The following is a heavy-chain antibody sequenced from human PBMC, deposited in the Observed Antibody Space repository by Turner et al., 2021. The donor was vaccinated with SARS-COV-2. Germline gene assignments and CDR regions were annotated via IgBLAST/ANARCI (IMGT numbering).Heavy chain of an antibody. J-gene: IGHJ4*02. D-gene: IGHD3-22*01. CDR3: ARDKTGGYYGPLDY. V-gene: IGHV3-30-3*01. Sequence: VQLVESGGGLVKPGGSLRLSCAASGFPFSSYAMNWVRQAPGKGLEWVAVTSYDGSNKYYADSVKGRLTISRDNSKNTLYLQMNSLRAEDTAVYYCARDKTGGYYGPLDYWGQGTLVTVSS. CDR2: TSYDGSNK. CDR1: GFPFSSYA.